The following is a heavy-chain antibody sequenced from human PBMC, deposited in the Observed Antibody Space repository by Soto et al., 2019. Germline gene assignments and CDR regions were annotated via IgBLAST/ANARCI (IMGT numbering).Heavy chain of an antibody. CDR1: GGSISSYY. D-gene: IGHD2-15*01. Sequence: PSETLSLTCTVSGGSISSYYWSWIRQPPGKGLEWIGYIYYTGSTNYNPSLKSRVTISVDTSKNQFSLKLTSVTAADTAVYYCERFVPCSHGTCAIDYWGQGTLVTVSS. J-gene: IGHJ4*02. CDR3: ERFVPCSHGTCAIDY. CDR2: IYYTGST. V-gene: IGHV4-59*12.